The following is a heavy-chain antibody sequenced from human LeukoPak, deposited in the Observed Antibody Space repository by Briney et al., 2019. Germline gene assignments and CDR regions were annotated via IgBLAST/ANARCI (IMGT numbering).Heavy chain of an antibody. J-gene: IGHJ4*02. Sequence: AGGSLRLSCAASGFTFSSYAMSWVRQAPGKGLEWVSAISGSGGSTYYADSVKGRFTISRDNSKNTLYLQMNSLRAEDTAVYYCATQGVAIVVVVAATREFDYWGQGTLVTVSS. D-gene: IGHD2-15*01. CDR2: ISGSGGST. CDR3: ATQGVAIVVVVAATREFDY. V-gene: IGHV3-23*01. CDR1: GFTFSSYA.